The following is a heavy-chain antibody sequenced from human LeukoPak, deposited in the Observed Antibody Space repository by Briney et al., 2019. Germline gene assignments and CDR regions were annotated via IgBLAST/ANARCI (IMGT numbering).Heavy chain of an antibody. CDR3: VRDRSELSYSHDY. D-gene: IGHD3-10*01. CDR2: ISSSSSYI. Sequence: PGGSLRLSCAASGFTFSDYYMSWIRQAPGKGLEWVSSISSSSSYIYYADSVKGRFTISRDNAKNSLYLQMNSLRAEDTAVYYCVRDRSELSYSHDYWGQGTLVTVSS. V-gene: IGHV3-11*05. CDR1: GFTFSDYY. J-gene: IGHJ4*02.